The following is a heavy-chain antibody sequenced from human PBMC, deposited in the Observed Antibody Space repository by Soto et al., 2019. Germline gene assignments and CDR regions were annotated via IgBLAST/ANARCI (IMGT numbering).Heavy chain of an antibody. CDR3: ARKGLSYYDSTGLGYYGMDV. V-gene: IGHV1-69*06. Sequence: SVKVSCKASGDSDTFTNSAISWVRQARGQGPEWMGAIIPFFGTTNYAQKFQGRVTITADKSTSTAYMELSSLRSEDTAVYYCARKGLSYYDSTGLGYYGMDVWGQGTTVTVSS. CDR2: IIPFFGTT. J-gene: IGHJ6*02. CDR1: GDSDTFTNSA. D-gene: IGHD3-22*01.